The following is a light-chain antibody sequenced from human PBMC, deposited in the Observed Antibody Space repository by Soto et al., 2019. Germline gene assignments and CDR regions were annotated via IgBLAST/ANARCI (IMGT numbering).Light chain of an antibody. Sequence: DIQMTQSPSSLSASVGDRVTITCQASQDISNYINWYQQKEGNAPNLLIYDASTLHSGVPPRFSASGSGTHFTFIISSLQPEDIGTYYGQQYDNLPVTFGGGTKVEIK. V-gene: IGKV1-33*01. J-gene: IGKJ4*01. CDR3: QQYDNLPVT. CDR2: DAS. CDR1: QDISNY.